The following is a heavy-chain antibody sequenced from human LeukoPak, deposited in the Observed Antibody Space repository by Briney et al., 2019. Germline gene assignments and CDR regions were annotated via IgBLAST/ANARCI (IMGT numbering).Heavy chain of an antibody. CDR3: ARGPDSYYYDSSGYYPDAFDI. CDR1: GGSIISYY. CDR2: IYYSGST. D-gene: IGHD3-22*01. Sequence: PSGTLSLTCSVSGGSIISYYWSWIRQPPGKGLEWIGYIYYSGSTNYNPSLKSRVTISVDTSKNQFSLKLSSVTAADTAVYYCARGPDSYYYDSSGYYPDAFDIWGQGTMVTVSS. V-gene: IGHV4-59*12. J-gene: IGHJ3*02.